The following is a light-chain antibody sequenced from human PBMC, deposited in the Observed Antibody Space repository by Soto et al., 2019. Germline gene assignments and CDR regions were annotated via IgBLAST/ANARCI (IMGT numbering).Light chain of an antibody. Sequence: QSVLTQPPSASGTPGQRGSISCSGSSSNIGSNSVNWYQQVPGTAPKLLIYSNNQRPSGVPDRFSGSKSGTSASLAISGLRSEDEADYYCAAWDDTLNGVVFSGGTKLTVL. CDR1: SSNIGSNS. J-gene: IGLJ2*01. CDR2: SNN. V-gene: IGLV1-44*01. CDR3: AAWDDTLNGVV.